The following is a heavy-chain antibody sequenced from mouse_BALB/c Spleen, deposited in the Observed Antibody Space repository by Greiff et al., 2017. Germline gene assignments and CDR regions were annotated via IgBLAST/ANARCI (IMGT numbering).Heavy chain of an antibody. V-gene: IGHV1-20*02. Sequence: EVQGVESGPELVKPGASVKISCKASGYSFTGYFMNWVMQSHGKSLEWIGRINPYNGDTFYNQKFKGKATLTVDKSSSTAHMELRSLASEDSAVYYCARGDYDVDYWGQGTTLTVSS. CDR3: ARGDYDVDY. D-gene: IGHD2-4*01. CDR2: INPYNGDT. J-gene: IGHJ2*01. CDR1: GYSFTGYF.